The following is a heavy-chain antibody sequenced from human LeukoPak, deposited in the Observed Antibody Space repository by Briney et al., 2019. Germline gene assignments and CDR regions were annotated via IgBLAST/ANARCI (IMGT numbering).Heavy chain of an antibody. CDR2: IKEDGNEK. Sequence: PGGSLRLSCAGSGFTFSTYWMTWVRQAPGKGLEWVANIKEDGNEKYYVDSVNGRFTISRDNAKKSLYLQMNSLRAEDTAVYYCASYYDGSGYYDAFDIWGQGTMVTVSS. V-gene: IGHV3-7*05. CDR3: ASYYDGSGYYDAFDI. CDR1: GFTFSTYW. D-gene: IGHD3-22*01. J-gene: IGHJ3*02.